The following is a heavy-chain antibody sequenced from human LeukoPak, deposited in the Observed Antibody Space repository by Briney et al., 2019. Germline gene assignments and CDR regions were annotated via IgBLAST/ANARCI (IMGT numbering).Heavy chain of an antibody. CDR2: ISAYNGNT. CDR1: GYTFTSYG. D-gene: IGHD3-10*01. Sequence: ASVKVSCKASGYTFTSYGISWVRQAPGQGLEWMGWISAYNGNTNYAQKLQGRVTMTTDTSTSTAYMELRSLRSDDTAVYYCARVGLTYYYGSGNYYYYMDVWGKGTTVTVSS. CDR3: ARVGLTYYYGSGNYYYYMDV. V-gene: IGHV1-18*01. J-gene: IGHJ6*03.